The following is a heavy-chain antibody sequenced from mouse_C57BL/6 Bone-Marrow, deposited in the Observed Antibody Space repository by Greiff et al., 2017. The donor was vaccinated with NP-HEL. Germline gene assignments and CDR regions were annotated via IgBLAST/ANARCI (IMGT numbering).Heavy chain of an antibody. CDR2: IYPRSGNT. Sequence: QVHVKQSGAELARPGASVKLSCKASGYTFTSYGISWVKQRTGQGLEWIGEIYPRSGNTYYNEKFKGKATLTADKSSSTAYMELRSLTSEDSAVYFCARGGNYSKRFAYWGQGTLVTVSA. V-gene: IGHV1-81*01. J-gene: IGHJ3*01. CDR3: ARGGNYSKRFAY. D-gene: IGHD2-5*01. CDR1: GYTFTSYG.